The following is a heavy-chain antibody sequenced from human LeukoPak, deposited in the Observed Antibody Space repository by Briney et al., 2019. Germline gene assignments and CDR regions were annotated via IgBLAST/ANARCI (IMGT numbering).Heavy chain of an antibody. Sequence: GGSLRLSCAASGFTFSSYSMNWVRQAPGKGLEWVSYISSSSSTIYYADSVKGRFTISRDNSKNTLYLQMNSLRAEDTAVYYCAKGIVVVPTAFWGQGTLVTVSS. CDR3: AKGIVVVPTAF. D-gene: IGHD2-2*01. CDR2: ISSSSSTI. CDR1: GFTFSSYS. V-gene: IGHV3-48*01. J-gene: IGHJ4*02.